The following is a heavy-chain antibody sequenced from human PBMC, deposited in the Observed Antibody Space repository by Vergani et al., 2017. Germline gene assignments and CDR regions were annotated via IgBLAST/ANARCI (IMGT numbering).Heavy chain of an antibody. J-gene: IGHJ6*02. V-gene: IGHV1-24*01. D-gene: IGHD4-23*01. CDR2: FDPEDGET. CDR1: GYTLTELS. CDR3: ATVPYGGNSGNYYYYGMDV. Sequence: QVQLVQSGAEVKKPGASVRVSCKVSGYTLTELSMHWVRQAPGKGLEWMGGFDPEDGETIYAQKFQGRVTMTEDTSTDTAYMELSSLRSEATAVYYCATVPYGGNSGNYYYYGMDVWGQGTTVTVSS.